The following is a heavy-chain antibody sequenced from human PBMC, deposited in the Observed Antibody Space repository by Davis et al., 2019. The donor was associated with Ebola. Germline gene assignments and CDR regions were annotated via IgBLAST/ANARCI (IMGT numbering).Heavy chain of an antibody. CDR1: GFTFSDYY. V-gene: IGHV3-11*06. CDR2: ISKTSVYT. Sequence: PGGSLRLSCAASGFTFSDYYMSWIRQAPGKGLEWVSTISKTSVYTYYAESVKGRFTISRDNAKNSLYLQMDGLRVEDTAVYYCASGLDYWGQGSLVTVSS. J-gene: IGHJ4*02. CDR3: ASGLDY.